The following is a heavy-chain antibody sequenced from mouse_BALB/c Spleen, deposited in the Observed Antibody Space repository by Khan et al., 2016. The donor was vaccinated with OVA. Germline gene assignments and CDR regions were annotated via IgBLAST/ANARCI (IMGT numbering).Heavy chain of an antibody. V-gene: IGHV3-2*02. J-gene: IGHJ2*01. D-gene: IGHD1-1*01. Sequence: VQLKESGPGLVKPSQSLSLTCTVTGYSITSDYAWNWIRQFPGNKLEWMGYIKYSGSTSYNPSLKSRISITRNTSQNQFFLQLSSVTTEATATYYCARSGTISTVVATDFDSWGQGTTLTVSS. CDR3: ARSGTISTVVATDFDS. CDR1: GYSITSDYA. CDR2: IKYSGST.